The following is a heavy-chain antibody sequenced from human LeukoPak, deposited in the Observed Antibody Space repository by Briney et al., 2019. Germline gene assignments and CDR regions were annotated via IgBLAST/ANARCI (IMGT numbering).Heavy chain of an antibody. CDR1: GYTFTSYD. CDR2: LNPNSGST. CDR3: ARDRKGRDGYNSNAFDI. Sequence: GASVTVSFTSSGYTFTSYDINWVRQAHGLGLEWMGWLNPNSGSTGYAQKFQGRVTMTRNTSISTAYMELSSLRSEGTAVYYCARDRKGRDGYNSNAFDIWGQGTMVTVSS. V-gene: IGHV1-8*01. J-gene: IGHJ3*02. D-gene: IGHD5-24*01.